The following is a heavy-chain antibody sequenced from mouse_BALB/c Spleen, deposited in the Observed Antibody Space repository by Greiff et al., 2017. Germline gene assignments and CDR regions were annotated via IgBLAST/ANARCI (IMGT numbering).Heavy chain of an antibody. CDR2: INSNGGST. CDR1: GFTFSSYY. D-gene: IGHD2-3*01. J-gene: IGHJ4*01. V-gene: IGHV5-6-2*01. Sequence: EVQLVESGGGLVKPGGSLKLSCAASGFTFSSYYMSWVRQTPEKRLELVAAINSNGGSTYYPDTVKGRFTISRDNAKNTLYLQMSSLKSEDTALYYCARQDDGYYIPLMDYWGQGTSVTVSS. CDR3: ARQDDGYYIPLMDY.